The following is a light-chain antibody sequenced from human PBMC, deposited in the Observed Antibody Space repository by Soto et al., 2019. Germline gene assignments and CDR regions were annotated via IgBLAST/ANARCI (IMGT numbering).Light chain of an antibody. CDR1: QGISTY. Sequence: DIQMTQSPSSLSASVGDRVTITCRAGQGISTYLAWYQQKPGKVPKLLIYAASTLQSGVPSRFSGSGSGTDFTLTISSLQPEDVATYYCQKYNSAPQITFGQGTRLEIK. CDR3: QKYNSAPQIT. J-gene: IGKJ5*01. V-gene: IGKV1-27*01. CDR2: AAS.